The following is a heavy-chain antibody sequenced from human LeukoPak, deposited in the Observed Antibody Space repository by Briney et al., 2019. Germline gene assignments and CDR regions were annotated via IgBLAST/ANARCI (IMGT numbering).Heavy chain of an antibody. V-gene: IGHV3-23*01. D-gene: IGHD5-12*01. CDR1: GFTFSSYA. J-gene: IGHJ4*02. CDR2: ISGSGGST. Sequence: GGSLRLSCAASGFTFSSYAMSWVRRAPGKGLEWVSAISGSGGSTYYADSVKGRFTISRDNSKNTLYLQMNSLRAEDTAVYYCASPEGSGYDRPLFDYWGQGTLVTVSS. CDR3: ASPEGSGYDRPLFDY.